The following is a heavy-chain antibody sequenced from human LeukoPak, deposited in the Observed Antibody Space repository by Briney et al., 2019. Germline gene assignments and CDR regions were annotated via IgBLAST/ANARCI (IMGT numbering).Heavy chain of an antibody. J-gene: IGHJ4*02. CDR2: IIPNFGTA. CDR3: ACGVTGAGTIY. Sequence: ASVKVSCKASGGTFSSYAISWVRQPPGQGLEWMGGIIPNFGTANYTQKFQGGVTITEDLSTSTAYMELSRIRSEDTAGYYCACGVTGAGTIYWGQGTLVTVSS. D-gene: IGHD6-19*01. CDR1: GGTFSSYA. V-gene: IGHV1-69*13.